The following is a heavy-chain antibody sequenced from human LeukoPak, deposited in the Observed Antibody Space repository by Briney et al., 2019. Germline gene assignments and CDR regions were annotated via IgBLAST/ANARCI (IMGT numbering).Heavy chain of an antibody. V-gene: IGHV4-39*02. CDR3: ARENFRTSCCDWYFDL. Sequence: ASETLSLTCTVSGGSISSTGYYWGWVRQPPGKGLEWIGSMYYRGTTYHNAFLKSRVTISVDTSKNQFSLNLTSVIAADTAVYYCARENFRTSCCDWYFDLWGRGTLVTVSS. J-gene: IGHJ2*01. CDR1: GGSISSTGYY. CDR2: MYYRGTT. D-gene: IGHD2-2*01.